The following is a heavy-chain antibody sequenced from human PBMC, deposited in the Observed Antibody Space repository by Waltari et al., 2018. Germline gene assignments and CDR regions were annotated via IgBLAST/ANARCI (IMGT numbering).Heavy chain of an antibody. D-gene: IGHD2-2*02. CDR3: VRSGLGYCTSSTCYKNDD. V-gene: IGHV4-38-2*01. Sequence: QVQLQESGPGLVRPSETLSLTCVVSGYLINSCYYWDWVRPTPGKGLQWIGSIYHGGITYYNPSLKSRLTLSVDTSRNQFSLKLTSVTAADTAIYYCVRSGLGYCTSSTCYKNDDWGQGTLVTVSS. CDR2: IYHGGIT. J-gene: IGHJ4*02. CDR1: GYLINSCYY.